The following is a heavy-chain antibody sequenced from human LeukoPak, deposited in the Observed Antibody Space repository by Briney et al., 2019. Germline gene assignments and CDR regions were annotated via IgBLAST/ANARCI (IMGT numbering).Heavy chain of an antibody. V-gene: IGHV3-74*01. CDR1: GFTFSTYW. Sequence: GGSLRLSCVASGFTFSTYWMHWVRQGPGKGLVWLSRINSDESITNYADSVKGRFTISRDNAKNTLYLQMDSLRAEDTGIYYCARRYDDSSGYPLDYWGQGTLVTVSS. CDR3: ARRYDDSSGYPLDY. D-gene: IGHD3-22*01. J-gene: IGHJ4*02. CDR2: INSDESIT.